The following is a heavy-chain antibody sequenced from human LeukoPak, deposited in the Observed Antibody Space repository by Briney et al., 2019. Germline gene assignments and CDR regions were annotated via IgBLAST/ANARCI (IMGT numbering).Heavy chain of an antibody. V-gene: IGHV3-33*06. Sequence: GGSLRPSCAASGFTFSSYGMHWVRQAPGKGLEWVALIWDDGSNKYYADSVKGRFTISRDTSKNTLYLQMNSLRAEDTAVYYCAKDLRRAISGVVIPVYYYYVEVKGKGTTVTVSS. CDR2: IWDDGSNK. CDR3: AKDLRRAISGVVIPVYYYYVEV. J-gene: IGHJ6*03. CDR1: GFTFSSYG. D-gene: IGHD3-3*01.